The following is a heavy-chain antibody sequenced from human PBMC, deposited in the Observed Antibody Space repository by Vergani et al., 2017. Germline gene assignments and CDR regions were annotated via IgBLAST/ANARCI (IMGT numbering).Heavy chain of an antibody. CDR1: GGSISSSSYY. Sequence: QLQLQESGPGLVKPSETLSLTCTVSGGSISSSSYYWGWIRQPPGKGLEWIGSIYYSGSTYYNPSLKSRVTISVDTSKNQFSLKLSSVTAADTAEYYCAAEGTTVVTPVDYWGQGTLVTVSS. J-gene: IGHJ4*02. D-gene: IGHD4-23*01. CDR2: IYYSGST. V-gene: IGHV4-39*07. CDR3: AAEGTTVVTPVDY.